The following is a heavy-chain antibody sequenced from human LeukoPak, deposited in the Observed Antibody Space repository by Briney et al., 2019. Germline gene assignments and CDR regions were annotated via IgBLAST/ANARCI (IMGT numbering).Heavy chain of an antibody. J-gene: IGHJ5*02. CDR1: GYTFTGYY. V-gene: IGHV1-8*03. D-gene: IGHD3-10*01. CDR2: MNPNSGNT. Sequence: GASVKVSCKASGYTFTGYYMHWVRQATGQGLEWMGWMNPNSGNTGYAQKFQGRVTITRNTSISTAYMELSSLRSEDTAVYYCARGPVLLWFGEYLNWFDPWGQGTLVTVSS. CDR3: ARGPVLLWFGEYLNWFDP.